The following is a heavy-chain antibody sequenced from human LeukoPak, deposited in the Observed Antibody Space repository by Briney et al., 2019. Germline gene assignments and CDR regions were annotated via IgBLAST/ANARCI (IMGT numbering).Heavy chain of an antibody. CDR2: ISAGSGNT. D-gene: IGHD4-17*01. CDR3: ARCGATVTMFFDY. J-gene: IGHJ4*02. CDR1: GYTFSIYG. V-gene: IGHV1-18*01. Sequence: ASGKVSCKASGYTFSIYGITWVRQAPAQGLEWMGFISAGSGNTNYAQKFQGRVTMTTDTSTSTAYMELRSLRADDTAVYYCARCGATVTMFFDYWGPGTLVTVSS.